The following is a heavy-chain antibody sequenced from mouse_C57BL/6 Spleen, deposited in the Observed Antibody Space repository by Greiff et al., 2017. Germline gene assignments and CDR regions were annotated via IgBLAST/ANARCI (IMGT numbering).Heavy chain of an antibody. CDR1: GYTFTSYW. CDR2: IDPSDSYT. D-gene: IGHD1-1*01. J-gene: IGHJ3*01. CDR3: ARSLYYRWFAY. V-gene: IGHV1-69*01. Sequence: VQLQQPGAELVMPGASVKLSCKASGYTFTSYWMHWVKQRPGQGLEWIGEIDPSDSYTNYNQKFKGKAKLTVEKSSSTAYMQLSSLTSEDSAGYYGARSLYYRWFAYWGQGTLVTVSA.